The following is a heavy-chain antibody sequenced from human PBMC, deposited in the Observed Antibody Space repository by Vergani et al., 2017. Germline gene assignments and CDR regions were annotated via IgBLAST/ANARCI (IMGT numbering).Heavy chain of an antibody. J-gene: IGHJ4*02. V-gene: IGHV1-18*04. CDR2: ISAYNGNT. CDR1: GYTFTSYG. CDR3: ARPLASHRPHCSGGSCYFDY. Sequence: QVQLVQSGAEVKKPGASVKVSCKASGYTFTSYGISWVRQAPGQGLEWMGWISAYNGNTNYAQKRQGRVTMTTDTSTSTAYMELRSLRSDDTAVYYCARPLASHRPHCSGGSCYFDYWGQGTLVTVSS. D-gene: IGHD2-15*01.